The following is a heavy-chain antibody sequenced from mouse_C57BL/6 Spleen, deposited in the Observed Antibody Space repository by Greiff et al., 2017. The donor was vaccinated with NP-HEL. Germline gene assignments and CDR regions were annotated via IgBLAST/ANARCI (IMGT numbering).Heavy chain of an antibody. Sequence: DVHLVESGGGLVKPGGSLKLSCAASGFTFSDYGMHWVRQAPEKGLEWVAYISSGSSTIYYADTVKGRFTISRDNAKNTLFLQMTSLRSEDTAMYYGARPDWEADYFDYWGQGTTLTVSS. V-gene: IGHV5-17*01. CDR1: GFTFSDYG. CDR2: ISSGSSTI. J-gene: IGHJ2*01. D-gene: IGHD4-1*01. CDR3: ARPDWEADYFDY.